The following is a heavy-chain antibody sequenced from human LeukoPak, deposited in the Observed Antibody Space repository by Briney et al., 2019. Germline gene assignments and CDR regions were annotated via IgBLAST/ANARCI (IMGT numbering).Heavy chain of an antibody. V-gene: IGHV4-34*01. CDR1: GGSFSGYY. J-gene: IGHJ4*02. D-gene: IGHD3-22*01. Sequence: SETLSLTCAVYGGSFSGYYWSWIRQPPGKGLEWIGEINHSGSTNYNPSLKSRVTISVDTSKNQFSLKLSSVTAADTAVYYCARNWYYYDSSGYLDVFDYWGQGTLVTVSS. CDR2: INHSGST. CDR3: ARNWYYYDSSGYLDVFDY.